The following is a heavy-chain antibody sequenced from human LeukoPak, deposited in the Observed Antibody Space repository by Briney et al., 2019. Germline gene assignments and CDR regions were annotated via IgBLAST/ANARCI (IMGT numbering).Heavy chain of an antibody. J-gene: IGHJ4*02. Sequence: GESLKISCKGSGYSFYTYWIAWVRQMPGKGLEWMGIIYPDDSDTRYSPSFQGQVTISADKSIDTAYLQWRSLKASDTGMYYCVRQSLGEFKYWGQGTLVTVSS. CDR3: VRQSLGEFKY. V-gene: IGHV5-51*01. CDR2: IYPDDSDT. CDR1: GYSFYTYW. D-gene: IGHD3-10*01.